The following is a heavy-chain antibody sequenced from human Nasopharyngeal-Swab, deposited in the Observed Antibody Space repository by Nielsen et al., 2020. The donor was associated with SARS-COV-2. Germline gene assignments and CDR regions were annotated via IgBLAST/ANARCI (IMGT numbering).Heavy chain of an antibody. D-gene: IGHD6-13*01. CDR1: GYTLTELS. J-gene: IGHJ4*02. V-gene: IGHV1-24*01. CDR3: ATSLPLAAAFSFDY. Sequence: ASVKVSCKVSGYTLTELSMHWVRQAPGKGLEWMGGFDPEDGETIYAQKFQGRATMTEDTSTDTAYMEPSSLRSEDTAVYYCATSLPLAAAFSFDYWGQGTLVTVSS. CDR2: FDPEDGET.